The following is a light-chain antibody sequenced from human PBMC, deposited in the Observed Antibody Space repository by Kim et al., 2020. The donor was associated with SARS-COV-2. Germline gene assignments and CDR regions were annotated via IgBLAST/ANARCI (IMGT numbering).Light chain of an antibody. J-gene: IGLJ3*02. CDR3: QTWDTGIRV. Sequence: SASASLGASVKLTCTLSSGHSTYAIAWHQQQPEKGPRYLMKVDSDGSHNKGDGIPDRFSGSSSGAERYLTISSLQSEDEADYYCQTWDTGIRVFGGGTQLTVL. V-gene: IGLV4-69*01. CDR2: VDSDGSH. CDR1: SGHSTYA.